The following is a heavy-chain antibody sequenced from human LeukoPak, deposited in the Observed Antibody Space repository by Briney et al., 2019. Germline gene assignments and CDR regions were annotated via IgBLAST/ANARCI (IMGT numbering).Heavy chain of an antibody. CDR3: ARGQDYYGSGSPPGTDV. D-gene: IGHD3-10*01. CDR1: GGSFSSYY. V-gene: IGHV4-34*01. J-gene: IGHJ6*02. Sequence: SETLSLTCAVYGGSFSSYYWNWIRQPPGKGLEWIGEINHSGSTNYNPSLKSRVTISVDTSKNQFSLKLSSVTAADTAVYYCARGQDYYGSGSPPGTDVWGQGTTVTVSS. CDR2: INHSGST.